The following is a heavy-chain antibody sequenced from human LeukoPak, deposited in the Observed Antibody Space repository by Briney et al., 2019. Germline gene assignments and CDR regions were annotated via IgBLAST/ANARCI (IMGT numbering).Heavy chain of an antibody. J-gene: IGHJ4*02. V-gene: IGHV3-30-3*01. CDR2: ISYDGSNK. D-gene: IGHD3-16*01. Sequence: PGGSLRLSCAASGFTFSSYAMHWVRQAPGKGLEWVAVISYDGSNKYYADSVKGRFTISRDNSKNTLYLQMNSLRAEDTAVYYCARGSYGDWGQGTLVTVSS. CDR3: ARGSYGD. CDR1: GFTFSSYA.